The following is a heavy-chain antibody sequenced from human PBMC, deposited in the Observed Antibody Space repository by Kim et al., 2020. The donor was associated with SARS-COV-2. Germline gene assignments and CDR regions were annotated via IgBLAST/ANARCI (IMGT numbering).Heavy chain of an antibody. J-gene: IGHJ5*02. D-gene: IGHD3-9*01. Sequence: PSPKSRVTKSVDPSKNQFSLKLSAVTAADTAVYYCARAYDILTGNNWFDPWGQGTLVTVSS. V-gene: IGHV4-31*02. CDR3: ARAYDILTGNNWFDP.